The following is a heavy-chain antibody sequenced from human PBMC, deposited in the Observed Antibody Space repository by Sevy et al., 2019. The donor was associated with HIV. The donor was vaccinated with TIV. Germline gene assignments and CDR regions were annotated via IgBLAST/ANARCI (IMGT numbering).Heavy chain of an antibody. CDR3: ANHASDYDSSGYLERDAFDI. Sequence: GGSLRLSCVVSEVIFSTYAMSWVRQAPGKGLEWVSSISAVGSSTYYADSVKGRFTISRDNSKNTLYLQMNSLRAEDTAVYYCANHASDYDSSGYLERDAFDIWGQGTMVTVSS. D-gene: IGHD3-22*01. CDR2: ISAVGSST. V-gene: IGHV3-23*01. CDR1: EVIFSTYA. J-gene: IGHJ3*02.